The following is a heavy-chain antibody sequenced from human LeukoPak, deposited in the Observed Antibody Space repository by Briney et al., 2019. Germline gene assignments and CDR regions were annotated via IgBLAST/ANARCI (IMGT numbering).Heavy chain of an antibody. CDR2: IKQDGSEK. J-gene: IGHJ3*02. D-gene: IGHD3-9*01. CDR1: GFTFSSYW. Sequence: GGSLRLSCAASGFTFSSYWMSWVRQAPGKGLEWVANIKQDGSEKYYVDSVKGRFTISRDNAKNSLYLQMNSLRAEDTAVYYCAREPHYYDILTGQNHDAFDIWGQGTMVTVSS. CDR3: AREPHYYDILTGQNHDAFDI. V-gene: IGHV3-7*03.